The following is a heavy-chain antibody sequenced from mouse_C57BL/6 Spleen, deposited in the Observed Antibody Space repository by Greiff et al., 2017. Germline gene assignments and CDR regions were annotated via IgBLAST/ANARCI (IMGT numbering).Heavy chain of an antibody. V-gene: IGHV5-4*01. CDR1: GFTFSSSA. Sequence: EVHLVESGGGLVQPGGSLKLSCAASGFTFSSSAMSWVRQTPEKRLEWVATISDGGSYTYYPDKVKGRFTISRDNAKNNLYLQMSHLKSEDTAMDYGARERPSHSYYLDYGGQGTTRTVSS. CDR3: ARERPSHSYYLDY. J-gene: IGHJ2*01. CDR2: ISDGGSYT.